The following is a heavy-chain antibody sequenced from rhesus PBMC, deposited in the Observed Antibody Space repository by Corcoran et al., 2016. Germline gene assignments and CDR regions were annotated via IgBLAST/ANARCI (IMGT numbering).Heavy chain of an antibody. J-gene: IGHJ6*01. CDR1: GGSVSSSNW. CDR3: AGGPPGRMITGYYY. CDR2: ISGNRVHP. V-gene: IGHV4-65*01. Sequence: QVQLQESGPGLVKPSETLSLTCAVSGGSVSSSNWWSWIRQPPGKGLEWIGYISGNRVHPYNNTSPRMRCPISTATSKNQFSLQLRSVPAADTDVYYCAGGPPGRMITGYYYWGQGVVVTVSS. D-gene: IGHD3-9*01.